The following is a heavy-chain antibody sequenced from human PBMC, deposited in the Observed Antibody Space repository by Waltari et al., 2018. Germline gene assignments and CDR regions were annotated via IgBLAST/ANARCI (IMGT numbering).Heavy chain of an antibody. CDR1: GGLVSSGSYY. CDR3: ARGSIAAAEAFDI. Sequence: QVQLQESGPGLVKPSETLSLTCPVSGGLVSSGSYYWSWIRQPPGKGLEWIWYIYYSGSTNYNPSLKSRVTISVDTSKNQFSLKLSSVTAADTAVYYCARGSIAAAEAFDIWGQGTMVTVSS. D-gene: IGHD6-13*01. J-gene: IGHJ3*02. V-gene: IGHV4-61*01. CDR2: IYYSGST.